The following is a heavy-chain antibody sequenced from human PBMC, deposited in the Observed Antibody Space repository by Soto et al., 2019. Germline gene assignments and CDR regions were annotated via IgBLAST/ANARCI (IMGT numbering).Heavy chain of an antibody. D-gene: IGHD3-3*01. CDR1: GGSISSYY. CDR3: ASSYPPITIFGVAPVGY. J-gene: IGHJ4*02. Sequence: PSETLSLTCTVSGGSISSYYWSWIRQPPGKGLEWIGYIYYSGSTNYNPSLKSRVTISVDTSKNQFSLKLSSVTAADTAVYYCASSYPPITIFGVAPVGYWGQGTLVTVSS. CDR2: IYYSGST. V-gene: IGHV4-59*08.